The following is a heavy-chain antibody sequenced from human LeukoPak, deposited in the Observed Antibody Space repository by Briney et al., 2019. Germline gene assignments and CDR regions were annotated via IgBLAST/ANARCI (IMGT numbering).Heavy chain of an antibody. CDR3: ARGLRTMIVVVGGLYYFDY. J-gene: IGHJ4*02. Sequence: GASVKVSCKAPGYTFTSYDINWVRQATGQGLEWMGWMNPNSGNTGYAQKFQGRVTMTRNTSISTAYMELSSLRSEDTAVYYCARGLRTMIVVVGGLYYFDYWGQGTLVTVSS. CDR1: GYTFTSYD. V-gene: IGHV1-8*01. D-gene: IGHD3-22*01. CDR2: MNPNSGNT.